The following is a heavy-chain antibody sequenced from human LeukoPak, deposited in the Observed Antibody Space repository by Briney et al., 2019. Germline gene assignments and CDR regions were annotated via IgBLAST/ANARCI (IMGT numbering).Heavy chain of an antibody. CDR1: GFTFSSYW. CDR3: ARPRGQWLVRGDAFDI. V-gene: IGHV3-7*01. J-gene: IGHJ3*02. CDR2: IKQDGSEK. D-gene: IGHD6-19*01. Sequence: GGSLRLSCAASGFTFSSYWMSWVRQAPGKGLEWVASIKQDGSEKYYVDSVEGRFTISGDNAKNSLYLQMNSLTAEDTAVYYCARPRGQWLVRGDAFDIWGQGTMVTVSS.